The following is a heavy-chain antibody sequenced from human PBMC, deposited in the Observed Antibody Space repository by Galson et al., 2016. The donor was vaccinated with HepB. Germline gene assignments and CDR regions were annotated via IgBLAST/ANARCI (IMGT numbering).Heavy chain of an antibody. CDR3: TRVSGRGAYYDVWTPES. CDR1: GLTFSNYA. J-gene: IGHJ4*02. V-gene: IGHV3-23*01. CDR2: ISGSGGST. Sequence: SLRLSCAASGLTFSNYAMSWVRQAPGKGLEWVSTISGSGGSTNYADSVRGRFTISRDDSINTVFLHMTRLTVEDTAVYFCTRVSGRGAYYDVWTPESWGQGTLVTVSS. D-gene: IGHD3-3*01.